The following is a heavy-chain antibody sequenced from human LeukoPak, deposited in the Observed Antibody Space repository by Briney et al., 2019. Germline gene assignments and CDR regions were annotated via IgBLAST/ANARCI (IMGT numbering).Heavy chain of an antibody. J-gene: IGHJ4*02. CDR2: IYYSGST. D-gene: IGHD3-22*01. CDR3: ARYYYDSSGYYSWVDY. Sequence: SQTLSLTCTVSGGSISSGSYYWSWIRQPAGKGLEWIGYIYYSGSTNYNPSLKSRVTISVDTSKNQFSLKLSSVTAADTAVYYCARYYYDSSGYYSWVDYWGQGTLVTVSS. V-gene: IGHV4-61*10. CDR1: GGSISSGSYY.